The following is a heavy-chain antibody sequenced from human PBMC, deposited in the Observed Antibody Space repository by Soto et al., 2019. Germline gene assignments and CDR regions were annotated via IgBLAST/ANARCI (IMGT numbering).Heavy chain of an antibody. V-gene: IGHV4-30-2*01. CDR1: GASITYGGYS. Sequence: QHQLHQSGSGLVKASQTLSLTCTLSGASITYGGYSWSWIRQPPGKDLEWLGYISHLESTFYNPSFQSRLTLSIDRSKNQFSLKLASMTAADTAVYYCARGGGYDPFDYWGQGTLVTVAS. CDR2: ISHLEST. D-gene: IGHD5-12*01. J-gene: IGHJ4*02. CDR3: ARGGGYDPFDY.